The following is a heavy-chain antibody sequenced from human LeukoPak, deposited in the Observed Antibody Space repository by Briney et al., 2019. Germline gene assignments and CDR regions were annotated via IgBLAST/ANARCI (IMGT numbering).Heavy chain of an antibody. CDR2: INHSADTI. CDR3: ASEILYSGSYPSDY. V-gene: IGHV3-48*03. D-gene: IGHD1-26*01. J-gene: IGHJ4*02. Sequence: GGSLRLSCAASGFTFSSYEMNWIRQAPGKGLEWLSYINHSADTIYYADSVKGRFTISRDNSKNTLYLQMNSLRAEDTAVYYCASEILYSGSYPSDYWGQGTLVTVSS. CDR1: GFTFSSYE.